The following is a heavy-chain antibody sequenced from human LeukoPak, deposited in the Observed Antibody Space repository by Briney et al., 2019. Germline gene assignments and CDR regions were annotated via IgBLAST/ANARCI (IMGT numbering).Heavy chain of an antibody. CDR3: ARRAVIAAAGPNWFDP. CDR1: GYTFTSYD. J-gene: IGHJ5*02. CDR2: MNPNSGIT. Sequence: ASVKVSCKASGYTFTSYDINWVRQATGQGLEWMGWMNPNSGITGYAQKFQGRVTMTRNTSISTAYMELSSLRSEDTAVYYCARRAVIAAAGPNWFDPWGQGTLVTVSS. V-gene: IGHV1-8*01. D-gene: IGHD6-13*01.